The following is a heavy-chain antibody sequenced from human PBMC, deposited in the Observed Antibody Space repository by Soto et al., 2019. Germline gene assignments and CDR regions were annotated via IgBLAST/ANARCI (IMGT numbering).Heavy chain of an antibody. CDR2: ISAYNGNT. V-gene: IGHV1-18*01. Sequence: GASVKVSCKASGYAFTSYGISWVRQAPGQGLEWMGWISAYNGNTNYAQKLQGRVTMTTDTSTSTAYMELRSLRSDDTAVYYCARDRRPNSSGWPSHAFDIWGQGTMVTVSS. J-gene: IGHJ3*02. CDR3: ARDRRPNSSGWPSHAFDI. D-gene: IGHD6-19*01. CDR1: GYAFTSYG.